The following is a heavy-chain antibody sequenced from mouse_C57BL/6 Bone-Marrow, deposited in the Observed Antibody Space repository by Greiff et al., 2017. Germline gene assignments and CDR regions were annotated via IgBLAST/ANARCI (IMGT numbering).Heavy chain of an antibody. CDR1: GYTFTSYW. CDR3: ASSGYYGSESAFDY. CDR2: IDPSDSYT. J-gene: IGHJ2*01. V-gene: IGHV1-50*01. D-gene: IGHD1-1*01. Sequence: VQLQPPGAELVKPGASVKLSCKASGYTFTSYWMQWVKQRPGQGLEWIGEIDPSDSYTNYNQKFKGKATLTVDTSSSTAYMPLSSLTSEVSAVYYWASSGYYGSESAFDYWGQGTTLTVSS.